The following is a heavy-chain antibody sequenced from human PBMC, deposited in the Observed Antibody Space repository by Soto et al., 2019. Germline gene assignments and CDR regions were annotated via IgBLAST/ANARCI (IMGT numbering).Heavy chain of an antibody. Sequence: GSLRLSCAASGFPFSSYAMSWVRQAPGKGLEWVSAISGSGGSTYYADSVKGRFTISRDNSKNTLYLRMNSLRAEDTAVYYCANLAADYYYGMDVWGQGTTVTVSS. D-gene: IGHD6-13*01. V-gene: IGHV3-23*01. CDR1: GFPFSSYA. CDR3: ANLAADYYYGMDV. J-gene: IGHJ6*02. CDR2: ISGSGGST.